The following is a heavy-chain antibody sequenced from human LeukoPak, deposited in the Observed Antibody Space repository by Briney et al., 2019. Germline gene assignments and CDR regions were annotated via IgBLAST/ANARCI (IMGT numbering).Heavy chain of an antibody. V-gene: IGHV4-59*12. CDR2: IYYSGST. CDR3: ARGRAVIYFDY. CDR1: GSSISSYY. J-gene: IGHJ4*02. Sequence: PSETLSLTCTVSGSSISSYYWTWIRQPPGKGLEWIGYIYYSGSTYYNPSLKSRVTISVDTSKNQFSLKLSSVTAADTAVYYCARGRAVIYFDYWGQGTLVTVSS. D-gene: IGHD2-21*01.